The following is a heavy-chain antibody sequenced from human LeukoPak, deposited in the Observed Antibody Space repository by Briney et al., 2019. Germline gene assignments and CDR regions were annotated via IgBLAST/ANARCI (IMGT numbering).Heavy chain of an antibody. D-gene: IGHD2-15*01. CDR2: MNPNSGNT. V-gene: IGHV1-8*01. Sequence: ASVKVSCKASGYTFTSYDINWARQATGQGLEWMGWMNPNSGNTGYAQKFQGRVTMTRDTSMSTAYMELSRLKSDDTAVYYCSRDSGYCSGGSCWYFDFWGQGTLVTVSA. J-gene: IGHJ4*02. CDR3: SRDSGYCSGGSCWYFDF. CDR1: GYTFTSYD.